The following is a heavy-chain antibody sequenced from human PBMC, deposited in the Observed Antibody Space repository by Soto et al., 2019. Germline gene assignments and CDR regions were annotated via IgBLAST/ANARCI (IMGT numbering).Heavy chain of an antibody. Sequence: LRLSCAASGFNVNSDYMNWVRQTPGKGLEWVASIYSGETTYYADSVRGRFTISSDKSKNTLYFQLSSLRIEDTAVYYCTRDGRGLGRLSLFEYWGQGVLVTVSS. J-gene: IGHJ4*02. CDR3: TRDGRGLGRLSLFEY. V-gene: IGHV3-53*01. CDR2: IYSGETT. D-gene: IGHD2-21*02. CDR1: GFNVNSDY.